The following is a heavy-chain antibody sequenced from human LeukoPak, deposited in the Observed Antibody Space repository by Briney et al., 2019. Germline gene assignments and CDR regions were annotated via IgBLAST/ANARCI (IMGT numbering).Heavy chain of an antibody. Sequence: GGALRLSRAASGFTFSNYAMTWVRQAPGKGLEWISTISGRGDGTYYTDSVKGRFTISRDNSKNTVYLQMNNLRAEDTALYYCAKEKGFGYSPLDYWGQGTLVTVSA. V-gene: IGHV3-23*01. D-gene: IGHD3-22*01. J-gene: IGHJ4*02. CDR3: AKEKGFGYSPLDY. CDR2: ISGRGDGT. CDR1: GFTFSNYA.